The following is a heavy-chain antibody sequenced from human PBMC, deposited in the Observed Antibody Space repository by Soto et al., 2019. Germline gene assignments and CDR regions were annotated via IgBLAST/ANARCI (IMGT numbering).Heavy chain of an antibody. CDR3: ARTATGDLDY. CDR2: IYRDDDK. CDR1: GFSLSTSGVG. V-gene: IGHV2-5*02. Sequence: QITLKESGPALVKPTQTLTLTCTFSGFSLSTSGVGVGWIRQPPGKALEWLALIYRDDDKRYSLSLKSRLSTXKDASKNQVVLTMTNMDPVDTATHYCARTATGDLDYWGQGTLVTVSS. D-gene: IGHD7-27*01. J-gene: IGHJ4*02.